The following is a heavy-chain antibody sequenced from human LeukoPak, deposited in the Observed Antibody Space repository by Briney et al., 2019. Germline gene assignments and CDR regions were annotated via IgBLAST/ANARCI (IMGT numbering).Heavy chain of an antibody. CDR3: ARDQVGSSWPSSGMDV. V-gene: IGHV4-31*03. Sequence: PSETLSLTCTVSGGSISSGGYSWSWIRQHPGKGLEWIGYIYYSGSTYYNPSLKSRVTISVDTSKNQFSLKLSSVTAADTAVYYCARDQVGSSWPSSGMDVWGQGTTVTVSS. D-gene: IGHD6-13*01. CDR1: GGSISSGGYS. J-gene: IGHJ6*02. CDR2: IYYSGST.